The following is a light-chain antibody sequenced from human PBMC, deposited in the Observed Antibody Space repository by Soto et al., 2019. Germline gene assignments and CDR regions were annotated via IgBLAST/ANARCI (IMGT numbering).Light chain of an antibody. CDR3: CSYAGNRIFV. V-gene: IGLV2-23*01. J-gene: IGLJ2*01. CDR1: STDFENYNL. Sequence: QSALTQPASVSGSPGQSITISCTRSSTDFENYNLVSWYQHCPDKAPKLIIYEGTKRPSEISDRFSGSESDTTASLTISGLRAEDESNYHCCSYAGNRIFVFGGGTKLTVL. CDR2: EGT.